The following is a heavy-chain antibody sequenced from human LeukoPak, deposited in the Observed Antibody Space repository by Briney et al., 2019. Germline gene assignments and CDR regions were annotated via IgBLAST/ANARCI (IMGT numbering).Heavy chain of an antibody. CDR2: IYPGDSAT. D-gene: IGHD3-10*01. CDR1: GSTFTSYW. J-gene: IGHJ4*02. Sequence: GASLQISCKGSGSTFTSYWIGWGRQLAGKGLEWMGIIYPGDSATYYSPSFQGQVTTSADKSLSTAYLQWSSLKASDTAMYYCARPLANGSGGARFDYWGQGTLVTVSS. CDR3: ARPLANGSGGARFDY. V-gene: IGHV5-51*01.